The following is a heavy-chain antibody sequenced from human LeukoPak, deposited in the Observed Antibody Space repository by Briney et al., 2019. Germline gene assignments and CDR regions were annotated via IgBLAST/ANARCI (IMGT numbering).Heavy chain of an antibody. CDR2: IYYSGST. CDR3: ASSPPVVGVYYFDY. Sequence: PSETLSLTCTVSGGSISSSSYYWGWIRQPPGKGLEWIGSIYYSGSTYYNPSLKSRVTISVDRSKDQFSLKLSSVTAADTAVYYCASSPPVVGVYYFDYWGQGTLVTVSS. J-gene: IGHJ4*02. V-gene: IGHV4-39*07. D-gene: IGHD2-8*01. CDR1: GGSISSSSYY.